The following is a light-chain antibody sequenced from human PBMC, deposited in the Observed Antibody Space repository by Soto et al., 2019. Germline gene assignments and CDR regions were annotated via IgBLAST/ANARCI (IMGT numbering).Light chain of an antibody. V-gene: IGLV2-14*03. CDR2: DVS. J-gene: IGLJ1*01. CDR3: SSYTSANSNV. CDR1: SSDVGGSKF. Sequence: QSALTQPASVSGSRGQSITISCTGTSSDVGGSKFVSWYQQLPGKAPKLTISDVSDRPSGVSHRFSGSKSGNTASLTISGLQAEDEADYYCSSYTSANSNVFGTGTKLTVL.